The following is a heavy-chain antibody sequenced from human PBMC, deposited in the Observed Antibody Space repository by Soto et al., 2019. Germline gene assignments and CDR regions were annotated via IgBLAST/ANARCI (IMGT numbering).Heavy chain of an antibody. V-gene: IGHV1-8*01. CDR1: GYAFGNNE. CDR3: ARMATSGTLNWFDP. CDR2: MNPNSGNG. J-gene: IGHJ5*02. Sequence: GASVKVSCKASGYAFGNNEISWVRQGTGQGLEWIGWMNPNSGNGGYAQKFQGRVTMTRDTSTSTAYMELSSLTSDDTAIYYCARMATSGTLNWFDPWGQGTLVTVSS.